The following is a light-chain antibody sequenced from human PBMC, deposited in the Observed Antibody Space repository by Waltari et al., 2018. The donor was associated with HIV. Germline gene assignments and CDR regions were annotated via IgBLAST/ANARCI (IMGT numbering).Light chain of an antibody. CDR1: QSISSW. CDR3: QQYNSYSLLT. CDR2: KAS. Sequence: DIQMTQSPSTLSATVGDRVTITCRASQSISSWLAWYQQKPGKAPKLLIYKASSLESGVPSRFIGSGSGTEFTLTISSLQPDDFATYYCQQYNSYSLLTFGQGTKLEIK. J-gene: IGKJ2*01. V-gene: IGKV1-5*03.